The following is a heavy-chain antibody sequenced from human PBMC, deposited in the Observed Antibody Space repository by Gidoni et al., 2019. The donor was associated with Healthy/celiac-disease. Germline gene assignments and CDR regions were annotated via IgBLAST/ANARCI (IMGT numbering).Heavy chain of an antibody. Sequence: EVQLLESGGGLVQPGGSLRLSCAASGFTFSSYAMSWVRPAPGQGLEWVSAISGRGGSTYYADSVKGRFTISRDNSKNTLYLQMNSLRAEDTAVYYCAKDRSGWYNDYWGQGTLVTVSS. D-gene: IGHD6-19*01. CDR2: ISGRGGST. V-gene: IGHV3-23*01. CDR1: GFTFSSYA. J-gene: IGHJ4*02. CDR3: AKDRSGWYNDY.